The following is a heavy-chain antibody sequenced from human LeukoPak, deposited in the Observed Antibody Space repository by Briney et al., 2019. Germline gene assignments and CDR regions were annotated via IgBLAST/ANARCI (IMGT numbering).Heavy chain of an antibody. CDR1: GFTFSSYA. Sequence: PGGSLRLSCAASGFTFSSYAMSWVRQAPGKGLEWVSAISGSGGSTYYADSVKGRFTISRDNSKNTLYLQMNSLRAEETAVYYCAKDTHRCSSTSCYSTHAFDMWGQGTMVTVSS. CDR2: ISGSGGST. V-gene: IGHV3-23*01. J-gene: IGHJ3*02. D-gene: IGHD2-2*01. CDR3: AKDTHRCSSTSCYSTHAFDM.